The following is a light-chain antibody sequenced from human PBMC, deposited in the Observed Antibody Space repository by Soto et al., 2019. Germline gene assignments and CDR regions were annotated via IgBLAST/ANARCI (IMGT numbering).Light chain of an antibody. CDR2: EVS. V-gene: IGKV2-30*02. Sequence: DVVMTQSPLSLPVTLGQPASISCTSSQSLIHSDGSTYLSWFQQRPGQSPRRLTYEVSDRDSGVPDRFSGSGSGTDFTLNISTVEAEDVGVYYCMQGTHWPWTFGQGTEVESK. CDR3: MQGTHWPWT. J-gene: IGKJ1*01. CDR1: QSLIHSDGSTY.